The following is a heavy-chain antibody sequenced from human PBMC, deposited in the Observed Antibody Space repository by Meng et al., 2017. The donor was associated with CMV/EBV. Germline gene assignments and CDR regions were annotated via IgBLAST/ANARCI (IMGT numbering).Heavy chain of an antibody. V-gene: IGHV1-69*01. Sequence: SWGEVKQPGSAVQVSCQASGGTFSSYASSWWLQVPGQGLEWMGGIIPIFGTANYAQKCQGRVTITADESTGTAYRELSSLRSEDTAVYYCAREGNNWNDVPFDYWGQGTLVTVSS. D-gene: IGHD1-20*01. CDR3: AREGNNWNDVPFDY. J-gene: IGHJ4*02. CDR2: IIPIFGTA. CDR1: GGTFSSYA.